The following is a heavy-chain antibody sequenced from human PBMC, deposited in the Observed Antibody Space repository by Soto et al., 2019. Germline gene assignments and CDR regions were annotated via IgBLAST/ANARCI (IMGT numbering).Heavy chain of an antibody. J-gene: IGHJ4*02. CDR2: IYSSGTT. CDR1: GGSISSRDYY. CDR3: ARGRGGYVHIDY. Sequence: PSETLSLTCTVSGGSISSRDYYWGWIRQPPGKGLEWIGTIYSSGTTHYSVSLKSRVTISIDTSRDQFSLKLSSVTAADTAVYYCARGRGGYVHIDYWGQGTLVTVSS. V-gene: IGHV4-39*07. D-gene: IGHD5-12*01.